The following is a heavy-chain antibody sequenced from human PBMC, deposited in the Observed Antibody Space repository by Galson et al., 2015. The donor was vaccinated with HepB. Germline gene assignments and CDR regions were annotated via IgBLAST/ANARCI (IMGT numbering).Heavy chain of an antibody. CDR1: GFTFSNFA. CDR3: ARGDDVLTGYDSYHYAMDV. J-gene: IGHJ6*02. V-gene: IGHV3-30*04. Sequence: SLRLSCAASGFTFSNFAMHWVRQAPGEGPEWVAVVSYDGSKKFYAGSVKGRFTISRENSKNTLYLEMNSLSAEDTSVYYCARGDDVLTGYDSYHYAMDVWGQGTTVTVSS. CDR2: VSYDGSKK. D-gene: IGHD3-9*01.